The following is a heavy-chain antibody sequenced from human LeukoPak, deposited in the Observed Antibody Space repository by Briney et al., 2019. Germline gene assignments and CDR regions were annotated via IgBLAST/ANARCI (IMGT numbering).Heavy chain of an antibody. V-gene: IGHV3-48*04. D-gene: IGHD4-17*01. CDR1: GFTFSSYS. J-gene: IGHJ4*02. CDR2: ISSSSSTI. Sequence: PGGSLRLSCAASGFTFSSYSMNWVRQAPGKGLEWVSYISSSSSTIYYADSVKGRFTISRDNAKNSLYLQMNSLRAEDTAVYYCAGSNYGDYVDYWGQGTLVTVSS. CDR3: AGSNYGDYVDY.